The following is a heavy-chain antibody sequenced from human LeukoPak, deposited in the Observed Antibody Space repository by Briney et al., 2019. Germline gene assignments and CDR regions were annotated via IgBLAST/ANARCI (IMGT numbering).Heavy chain of an antibody. V-gene: IGHV4-34*01. CDR3: ARRGGLWFGELSFDY. J-gene: IGHJ4*02. CDR1: GGSFSGYY. D-gene: IGHD3-10*01. Sequence: PSETLSLTCAVYGGSFSGYYWSWIRPPPGQGLEWIGEINHSGSTNYNPSLKSRVTTSVVTSKNQFSLKLSSVTAADTAVYYCARRGGLWFGELSFDYWGQGTLVTVSS. CDR2: INHSGST.